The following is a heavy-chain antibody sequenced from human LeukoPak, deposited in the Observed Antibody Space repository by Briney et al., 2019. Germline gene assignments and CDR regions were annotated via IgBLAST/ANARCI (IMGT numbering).Heavy chain of an antibody. CDR1: GYTFTSYY. J-gene: IGHJ5*02. CDR2: INPSGGST. D-gene: IGHD2-2*01. CDR3: ARTSRKGEVVPARWFDP. Sequence: ASVKVSCKASGYTFTSYYMHWVRQAPGQGLEWMGIINPSGGSTSYEQKFQGRVTMTRDMSTSTVYMELSSLRSEDTAVYYCARTSRKGEVVPARWFDPWGQGTLVTVSS. V-gene: IGHV1-46*01.